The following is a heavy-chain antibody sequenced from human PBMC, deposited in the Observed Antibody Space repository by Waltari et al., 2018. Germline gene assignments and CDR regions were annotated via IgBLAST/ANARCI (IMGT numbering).Heavy chain of an antibody. CDR3: ASQYYDFWSGYYTPPQGFDP. D-gene: IGHD3-3*01. J-gene: IGHJ5*02. Sequence: QVQLQESGPGLVKPSETLSLTCTVSGGSISSYYWGWIRQPPGKGLEWIGYIYYSGSTNYNPSLKSRVTISVDTSKNQFSLKLSSVTAADTAVYYCASQYYDFWSGYYTPPQGFDPWGQGTLVTVSS. CDR2: IYYSGST. CDR1: GGSISSYY. V-gene: IGHV4-59*01.